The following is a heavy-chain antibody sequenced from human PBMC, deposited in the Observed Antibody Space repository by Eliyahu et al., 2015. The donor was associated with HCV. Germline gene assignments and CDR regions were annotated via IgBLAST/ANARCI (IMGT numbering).Heavy chain of an antibody. V-gene: IGHV3-11*01. J-gene: IGHJ4*02. CDR1: XFXXXDYY. D-gene: IGHD3-16*01. CDR2: ISSSGSLI. CDR3: ARGLLHMAQGLLDY. Sequence: QVQLVESGGGLVXPGGSLRLSCAASXFXXXDYYXGWIRQAPGKGRXWVSDISSSGSLIYYADSVKGRFTISRDNAKNSLYLQMNSLRAEDTAVYYCARGLLHMAQGLLDYWGQGTLVTVSS.